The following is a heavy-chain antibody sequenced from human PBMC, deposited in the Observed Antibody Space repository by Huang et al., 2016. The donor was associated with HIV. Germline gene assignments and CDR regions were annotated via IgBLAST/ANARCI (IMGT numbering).Heavy chain of an antibody. V-gene: IGHV4-39*01. CDR3: ASQHIGAAATWF. J-gene: IGHJ4*02. Sequence: QLQLQESGPGQVKPSATLSLTCTVSGDFISSTNYYWGWIRQSPGKGLEWVGSVYQSGSTNYNPSLKSRVTLSVDTSRNQFSLRLNSVTAADTAVYYCASQHIGAAATWFWGRGTQVAVSS. CDR1: GDFISSTNYY. D-gene: IGHD6-13*01. CDR2: VYQSGST.